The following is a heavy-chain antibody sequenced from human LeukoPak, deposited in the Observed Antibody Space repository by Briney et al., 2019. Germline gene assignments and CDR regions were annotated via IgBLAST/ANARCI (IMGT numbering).Heavy chain of an antibody. J-gene: IGHJ4*02. CDR2: IWYDGSNK. D-gene: IGHD3-10*01. Sequence: GGSLRLSGAASGFTFSSYGRHWVRQAPGKGLERVAVIWYDGSNKYYADSVKGRFTISRDNSKNTLYLQMNSLRAEDTAVYYCARDGSASIRGSGIPFPDYWGQGTLVTVSS. V-gene: IGHV3-33*01. CDR1: GFTFSSYG. CDR3: ARDGSASIRGSGIPFPDY.